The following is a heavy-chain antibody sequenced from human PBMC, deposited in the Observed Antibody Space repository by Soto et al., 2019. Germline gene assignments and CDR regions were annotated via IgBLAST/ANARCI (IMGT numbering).Heavy chain of an antibody. CDR3: TKDRESGSYYPLPYFDY. CDR2: VSGTGGST. Sequence: PGGSLRLSCAASGFTFSNYAMSWVRQAPGKGLQWVSTVSGTGGSTYYADSVKGRFTISRDNSKNTLYLQMSSLRGEDTAVYYCTKDRESGSYYPLPYFDYWGQGALVTVSS. J-gene: IGHJ4*02. D-gene: IGHD1-26*01. CDR1: GFTFSNYA. V-gene: IGHV3-23*01.